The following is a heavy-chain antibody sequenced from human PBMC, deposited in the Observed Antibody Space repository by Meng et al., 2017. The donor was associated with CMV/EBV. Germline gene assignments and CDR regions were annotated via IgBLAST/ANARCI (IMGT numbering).Heavy chain of an antibody. CDR2: IKQDGSEK. V-gene: IGHV3-7*01. D-gene: IGHD3-3*01. Sequence: ETLSLTCAVYGGSSSGYYWSWIRQPPGKGLEWVANIKQDGSEKYYVDSVKGRFTISRDNAKNSLYLQMNSLRAEDTAVYYCATDPTYYDFWSSHFIDYWGQGTLVTVSS. CDR1: GGSSSGYY. J-gene: IGHJ4*02. CDR3: ATDPTYYDFWSSHFIDY.